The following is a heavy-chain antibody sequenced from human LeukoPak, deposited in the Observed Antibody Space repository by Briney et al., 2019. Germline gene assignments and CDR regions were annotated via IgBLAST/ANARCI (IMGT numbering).Heavy chain of an antibody. CDR3: AREGSMTARPFVSIDY. V-gene: IGHV4-4*07. CDR2: IHTSGST. Sequence: PSETLSLTCTVSGGSISSYYWRWIRQPAGKGLEWIGRIHTSGSTDYNPSLESRVTMSVDTSKNQFSLKLSSVTAADTAVYYCAREGSMTARPFVSIDYWGQGTLVTVSS. J-gene: IGHJ4*02. D-gene: IGHD6-6*01. CDR1: GGSISSYY.